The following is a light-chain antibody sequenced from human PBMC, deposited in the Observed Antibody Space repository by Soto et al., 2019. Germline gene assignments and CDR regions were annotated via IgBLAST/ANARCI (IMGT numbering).Light chain of an antibody. J-gene: IGLJ3*02. CDR2: EGN. V-gene: IGLV2-23*01. CDR3: CSYAGSTTWV. Sequence: QSALTQPASVSGSPGQSIAISCTGTSSDVGTYDLVSWYQQHPGKAPKLMIYEGNKRPSGVSNRFSGSTSGNTASLTISGLQAEDEADYYCCSYAGSTTWVFGGGTKVTVL. CDR1: SSDVGTYDL.